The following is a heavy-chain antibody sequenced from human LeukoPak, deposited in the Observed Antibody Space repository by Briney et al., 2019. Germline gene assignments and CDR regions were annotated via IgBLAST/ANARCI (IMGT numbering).Heavy chain of an antibody. V-gene: IGHV3-74*01. Sequence: GGSLRLSCAAHGFTFCSYWMHWVRQVPGKGLMWVSRIDTDGTGTSYADSVKGRFTVSRDNAKNTLYLQMISLRAEDTAVYYCTRLGGSSGVDYWGQGTLVTVSS. CDR2: IDTDGTGT. CDR3: TRLGGSSGVDY. D-gene: IGHD6-19*01. CDR1: GFTFCSYW. J-gene: IGHJ4*02.